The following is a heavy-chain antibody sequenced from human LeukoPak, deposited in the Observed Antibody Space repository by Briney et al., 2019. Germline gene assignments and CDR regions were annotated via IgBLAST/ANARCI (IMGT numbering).Heavy chain of an antibody. J-gene: IGHJ2*01. CDR1: GFTFSSYG. CDR2: IWYDGSNK. CDR3: ARDRSMSGWYIDL. Sequence: PGGSLTLSCAASGFTFSSYGMHWLRQAPAKGLEWVAVIWYDGSNKYYPDSVQGRFTISRDNSKNTLYLQVNSLRAEDTAVYYCARDRSMSGWYIDLWGRGTLVTVSS. V-gene: IGHV3-33*01. D-gene: IGHD2/OR15-2a*01.